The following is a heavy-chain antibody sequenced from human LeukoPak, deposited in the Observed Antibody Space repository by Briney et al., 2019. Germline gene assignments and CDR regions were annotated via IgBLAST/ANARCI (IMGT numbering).Heavy chain of an antibody. V-gene: IGHV1-2*06. CDR2: INTKTSGI. CDR1: GHTFTDYY. D-gene: IGHD6-25*01. Sequence: ASVKVSCKASGHTFTDYYIHWVRQAPGQGLEWMGRINTKTSGIKYAQKFQGGVTMTRDTSITTAHMDLSRLKYDDTAVYYCARGGGTADGYQFYYMDVWGKGTTVTVSS. J-gene: IGHJ6*03. CDR3: ARGGGTADGYQFYYMDV.